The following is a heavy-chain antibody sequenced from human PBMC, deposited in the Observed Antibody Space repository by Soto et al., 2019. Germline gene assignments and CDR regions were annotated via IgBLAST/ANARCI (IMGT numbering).Heavy chain of an antibody. CDR2: INAGNGNT. J-gene: IGHJ4*02. CDR1: GYTFTSYA. Sequence: QVQLVQSGAEVKKPGASVKVSCKASGYTFTSYAMHWVRQAPGQRLEWMGWINAGNGNTKYSQKFQGRVTITRDTSASTAYMELSSLRSEDTAVYYCARERYDYVWGSYLPIDYWGQGTLVTVSS. D-gene: IGHD3-16*02. CDR3: ARERYDYVWGSYLPIDY. V-gene: IGHV1-3*01.